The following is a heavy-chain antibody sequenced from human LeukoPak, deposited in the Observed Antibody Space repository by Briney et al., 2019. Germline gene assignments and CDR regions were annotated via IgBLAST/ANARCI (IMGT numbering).Heavy chain of an antibody. CDR3: ARTTEGGYSYGYFYYYYMDV. Sequence: PSETLSLTCTISGVSVTTNSYYWGWIRQPPGKGLEWIGYIYYSGSTNYKSSLKSRVTISVDTSKNQFSLKLSSVTAADTAVYYCARTTEGGYSYGYFYYYYMDVWGKGTTVTISS. D-gene: IGHD5-18*01. CDR1: GVSVTTNSYY. CDR2: IYYSGST. J-gene: IGHJ6*03. V-gene: IGHV4-61*01.